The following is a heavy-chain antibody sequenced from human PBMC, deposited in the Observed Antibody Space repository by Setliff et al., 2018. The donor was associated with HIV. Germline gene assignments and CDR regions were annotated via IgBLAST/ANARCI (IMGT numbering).Heavy chain of an antibody. D-gene: IGHD3-22*01. CDR3: ARAGDYYDTRNYLTRGPTAFDI. J-gene: IGHJ3*02. CDR2: IFSSGST. V-gene: IGHV4-38-2*01. CDR1: GYSISSGYY. Sequence: SETLSLTCAVSGYSISSGYYWGWIRQPPGKGLEWIGRIFSSGSTSYNPSLKSRVTMSVDTSKNQFSLRLNSVTAADTAVYYCARAGDYYDTRNYLTRGPTAFDIWGQGTMVTVSS.